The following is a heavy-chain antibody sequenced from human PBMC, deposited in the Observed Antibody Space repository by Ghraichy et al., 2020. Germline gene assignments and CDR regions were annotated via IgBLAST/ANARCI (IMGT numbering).Heavy chain of an antibody. Sequence: GGSLRLSWSASAFACSSYSMNCVRQAPSKVLDWVSYISSSSSTIYYADFVKGRFTISRDNAKISLYLQMNSLRDEDTAVYYCARDYYGDYGMDAWGQGTTVIVS. J-gene: IGHJ6*02. D-gene: IGHD3-10*01. V-gene: IGHV3-48*02. CDR1: AFACSSYS. CDR2: ISSSSSTI. CDR3: ARDYYGDYGMDA.